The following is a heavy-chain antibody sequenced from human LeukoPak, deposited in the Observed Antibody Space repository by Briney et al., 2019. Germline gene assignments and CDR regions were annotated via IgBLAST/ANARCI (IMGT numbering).Heavy chain of an antibody. Sequence: ASVKVSCKASGYTFINNWMHWVRQAPGQGLEWVGLINPTGTRTLYAQKFQGRVTMTTDASTSTAYMELRSLRSDDTAVYYCARDLLDYGGNSLGYWGQGTLVTVSS. J-gene: IGHJ4*02. CDR3: ARDLLDYGGNSLGY. V-gene: IGHV1-46*01. D-gene: IGHD4-23*01. CDR1: GYTFINNW. CDR2: INPTGTRT.